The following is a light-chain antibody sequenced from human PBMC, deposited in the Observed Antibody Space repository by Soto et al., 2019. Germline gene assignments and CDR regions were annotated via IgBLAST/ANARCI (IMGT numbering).Light chain of an antibody. CDR3: QSYDSSLSGSV. CDR2: GNV. CDR1: SPNIGAGYE. J-gene: IGLJ3*02. V-gene: IGLV1-40*01. Sequence: QSVLTQPPSVSGAPGQGVTISCTGSSPNIGAGYEVHWYQQLPGTAPRLLIYGNVNRRSGVPHRFSGAKSGTSASLVITGRQAEDEADYYCQSYDSSLSGSVFGGGTKVTVL.